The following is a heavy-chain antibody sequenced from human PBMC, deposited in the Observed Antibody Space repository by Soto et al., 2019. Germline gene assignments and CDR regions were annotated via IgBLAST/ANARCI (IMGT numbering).Heavy chain of an antibody. CDR1: GFTFSDHY. J-gene: IGHJ3*02. CDR3: AQTAYFDAFDI. Sequence: GGSLRLSCAASGFTFSDHYMDWVRQAPGKGLEWVGRTGNKLAIYTTEYAASVKGRFTISRDDSKNSLYLQMNSLKTEDTAVYYCAQTAYFDAFDIWGQGTMVTVSS. CDR2: TGNKLAIYTT. V-gene: IGHV3-72*01. D-gene: IGHD1-1*01.